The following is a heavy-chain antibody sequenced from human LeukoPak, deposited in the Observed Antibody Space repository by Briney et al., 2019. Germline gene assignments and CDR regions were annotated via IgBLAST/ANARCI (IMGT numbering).Heavy chain of an antibody. CDR2: INHSGST. Sequence: SETLSVTCAVYGGSFIGYYWSWIRQPRGKGLEWIGEINHSGSTNYNPSLKSRVTISVDTSKNQFSLKLSSVTAADTAVYYCARGNKYSSSWYPRKVGWFDPWGQGTLVTVSS. CDR3: ARGNKYSSSWYPRKVGWFDP. V-gene: IGHV4-34*01. CDR1: GGSFIGYY. D-gene: IGHD6-13*01. J-gene: IGHJ5*02.